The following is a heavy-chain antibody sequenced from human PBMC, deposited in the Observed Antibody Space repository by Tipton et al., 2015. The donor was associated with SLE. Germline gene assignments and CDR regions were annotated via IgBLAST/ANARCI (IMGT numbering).Heavy chain of an antibody. CDR3: ARGTVCSSTSCYANWFDP. D-gene: IGHD2-2*01. CDR1: GFNFSPYS. CDR2: VHDSGRT. J-gene: IGHJ5*02. V-gene: IGHV4-59*08. Sequence: LRLSCAASGFNFSPYSMHWVRQPPGKGLEWIGYVHDSGRTNYNPSLKSRIAIFVDTSKNEFSLELTSVTATDTAVYYCARGTVCSSTSCYANWFDPWGQGTLVTVSS.